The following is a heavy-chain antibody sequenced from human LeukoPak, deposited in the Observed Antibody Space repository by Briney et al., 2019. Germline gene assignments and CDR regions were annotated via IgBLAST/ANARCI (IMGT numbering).Heavy chain of an antibody. J-gene: IGHJ5*02. CDR2: VFYSGST. CDR3: AGGPSEIKYGDYRDRRFDP. D-gene: IGHD4-17*01. Sequence: SETLSLTCSVSGDSIRSNYWSWIRQPPGKGLEWIGNVFYSGSTDYNPSLKSRVTISVDTSKNLFSLKLNSVTAADTAVYYCAGGPSEIKYGDYRDRRFDPWGQGTLVTVSS. CDR1: GDSIRSNY. V-gene: IGHV4-59*01.